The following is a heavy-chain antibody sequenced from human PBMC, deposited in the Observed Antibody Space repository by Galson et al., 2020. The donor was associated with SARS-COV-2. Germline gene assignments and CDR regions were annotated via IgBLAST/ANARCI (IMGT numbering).Heavy chain of an antibody. J-gene: IGHJ6*03. CDR2: IYKAGST. D-gene: IGHD3-10*01. Sequence: SETLSLTCSVSGGSINSDYWSWIRQSPGKGLEWIGYIYKAGSTNYNPSLKGRVSMSADTSKNQFSLHLNSVTAADTAVYYCTRALLWFGTHTGLMDVWDKGTAVTVTS. CDR3: TRALLWFGTHTGLMDV. CDR1: GGSINSDY. V-gene: IGHV4-59*01.